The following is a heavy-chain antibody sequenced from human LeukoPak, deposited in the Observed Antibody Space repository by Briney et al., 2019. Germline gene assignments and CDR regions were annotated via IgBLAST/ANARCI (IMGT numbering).Heavy chain of an antibody. V-gene: IGHV3-23*01. CDR3: AKVGIDSGSSKPNDY. Sequence: GGSLRLSCATSGFTFTSYAMAWVRQAPGKGLEWVSGISGSGGSTYYADSVKGRFTISRDNSKDTLYLQMNSLRAEDTALYYCAKVGIDSGSSKPNDYWGQGTLVTVSS. D-gene: IGHD1-26*01. J-gene: IGHJ4*02. CDR2: ISGSGGST. CDR1: GFTFTSYA.